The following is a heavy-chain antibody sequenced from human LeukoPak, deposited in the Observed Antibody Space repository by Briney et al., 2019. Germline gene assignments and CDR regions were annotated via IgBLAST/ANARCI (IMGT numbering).Heavy chain of an antibody. D-gene: IGHD5-12*01. J-gene: IGHJ4*02. CDR2: INPNSGGT. V-gene: IGHV1-2*02. Sequence: GASVKVSCKASGYTFTGYYMHWVRQAPGQGLEWMGWINPNSGGTNYAQKFQGRVTMTRDTSISTAYMELSRLRSDDPAVYYCARTSHYVDIAATIPYGIYYFDYWGQGTLVTVSS. CDR3: ARTSHYVDIAATIPYGIYYFDY. CDR1: GYTFTGYY.